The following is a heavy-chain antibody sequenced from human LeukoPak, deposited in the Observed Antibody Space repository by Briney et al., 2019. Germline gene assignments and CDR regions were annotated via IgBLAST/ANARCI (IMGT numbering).Heavy chain of an antibody. CDR3: AKLLRDVTIYDF. V-gene: IGHV3-7*01. CDR1: GFTFRNFW. CDR2: INQDQSAK. D-gene: IGHD4-23*01. Sequence: VGSLRLSCAASGFTFRNFWMSWVRQAPGKGLEWVASINQDQSAKFYVDSVRGRFTISRDNAQNSLFLQMNSLRAEDTAFYYCAKLLRDVTIYDFWGQGALVTVSS. J-gene: IGHJ4*01.